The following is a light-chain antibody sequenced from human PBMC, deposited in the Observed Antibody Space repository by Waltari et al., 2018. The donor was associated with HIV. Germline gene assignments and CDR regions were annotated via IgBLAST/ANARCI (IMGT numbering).Light chain of an antibody. Sequence: QSVLTQPPSVSAAPGQKVTIACPGSNSNLGNTYLSWYQQLPGTAPKLLIYDSDKRPSGIPDRFSGSKSGTSATLGITGLQTGDGANYYCVTWDTRLRAVVFGGGTKLTVL. CDR3: VTWDTRLRAVV. V-gene: IGLV1-51*01. J-gene: IGLJ3*02. CDR2: DSD. CDR1: NSNLGNTY.